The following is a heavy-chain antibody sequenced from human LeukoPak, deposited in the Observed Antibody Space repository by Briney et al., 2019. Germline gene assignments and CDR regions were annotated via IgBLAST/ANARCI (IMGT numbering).Heavy chain of an antibody. Sequence: PSETLSLTCTVSGGSISSIIYYWGWIRQPPGKRLEWIGTIYYSGSTYYNVSLKSRVTISVDTSRNQFSLKLSSVTAADTAVYYCARHSRSVDYGSGSYTWDYWGQGTLVTVSS. V-gene: IGHV4-39*01. J-gene: IGHJ4*02. D-gene: IGHD3-10*01. CDR1: GGSISSIIYY. CDR2: IYYSGST. CDR3: ARHSRSVDYGSGSYTWDY.